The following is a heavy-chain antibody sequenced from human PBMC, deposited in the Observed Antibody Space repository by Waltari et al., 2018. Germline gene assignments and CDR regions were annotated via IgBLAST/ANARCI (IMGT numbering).Heavy chain of an antibody. Sequence: RQAPGKGLEWMGGFDPEDGETIYAQKFQGRVTMTEDTSTDTAYMELSSLRSEDTAVYYCATGRTVEAGDYYYYYYMDVWGKGTTVTVSS. CDR3: ATGRTVEAGDYYYYYYMDV. D-gene: IGHD2-8*02. V-gene: IGHV1-24*01. CDR2: FDPEDGET. J-gene: IGHJ6*03.